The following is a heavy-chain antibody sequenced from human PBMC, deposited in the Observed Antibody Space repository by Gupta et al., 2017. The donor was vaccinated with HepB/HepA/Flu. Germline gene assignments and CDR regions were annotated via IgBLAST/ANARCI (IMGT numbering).Heavy chain of an antibody. Sequence: QVQLVESGGGVVQPGRSLRLSCATSGFTFSHFGMHWVRQAPGKGLEWVAVIWHDGSDSYHAGSGKGRFTISRDNSKNTLYLQMYSLRVEDTAVYYCVKEEVIGGTGITNWIESCGQGTLVTVS. V-gene: IGHV3-33*06. CDR3: VKEEVIGGTGITNWIES. D-gene: IGHD2-15*01. CDR1: GFTFSHFG. CDR2: IWHDGSDS. J-gene: IGHJ5*01.